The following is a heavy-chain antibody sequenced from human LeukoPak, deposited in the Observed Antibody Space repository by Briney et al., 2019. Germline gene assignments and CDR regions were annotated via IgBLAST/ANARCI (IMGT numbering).Heavy chain of an antibody. J-gene: IGHJ4*02. V-gene: IGHV3-30*02. Sequence: GGSLRLSCAASGFTFSSYGMHWVRQAPGKGLEWVAFIRYDGSNKYYADSVKGRFTISRDNSKNTLYLQMNSLRAEDTAVYYCAKDHCVSTSCVRSIDYWGQGTLVIVSS. CDR1: GFTFSSYG. CDR2: IRYDGSNK. CDR3: AKDHCVSTSCVRSIDY. D-gene: IGHD2-2*01.